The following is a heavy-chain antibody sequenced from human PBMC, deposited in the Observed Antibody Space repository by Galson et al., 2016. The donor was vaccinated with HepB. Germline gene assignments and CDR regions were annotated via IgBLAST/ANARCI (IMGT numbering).Heavy chain of an antibody. CDR3: VRSSGWSSHDY. CDR1: GFTFSSFA. V-gene: IGHV3-64*05. Sequence: SLRLSCAASGFTFSSFAMHWVRQAPGKGLDYVSGINANGGSTYYADSVKGRFTISRDNSKNTLYVQMRSLSPEDTAVYYCVRSSGWSSHDYWGQGTLVTVSS. CDR2: INANGGST. D-gene: IGHD6-19*01. J-gene: IGHJ4*02.